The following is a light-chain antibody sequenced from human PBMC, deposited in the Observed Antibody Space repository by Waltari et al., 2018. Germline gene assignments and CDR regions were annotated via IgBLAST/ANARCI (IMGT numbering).Light chain of an antibody. V-gene: IGKV4-1*01. Sequence: DIVMTQSPDSLAVSLGERVTIHCQSSRSIFYSPNKNNYLAWYQHKSGQPPKLLIYWASTRAPGVPDRISGSGSGTDFTLSISSLQAEDVAVYYCQQYFSTPYNFGQGTKLEIK. CDR2: WAS. J-gene: IGKJ2*01. CDR3: QQYFSTPYN. CDR1: RSIFYSPNKNNY.